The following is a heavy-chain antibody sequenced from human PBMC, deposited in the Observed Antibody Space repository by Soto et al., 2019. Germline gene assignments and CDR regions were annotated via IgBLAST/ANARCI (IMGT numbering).Heavy chain of an antibody. J-gene: IGHJ4*02. Sequence: QVQLQQWGAGLLKPSETLSLTCAVYGGSFSGYYWSWIRQPPGKGLEWIGEINHSGSTNYNPSLKSRVTISVDTSKNQFSLKLSSVTAADTAVYYCVRSVAAAGHVHYWGQGTLVTVSS. CDR1: GGSFSGYY. V-gene: IGHV4-34*01. CDR2: INHSGST. CDR3: VRSVAAAGHVHY. D-gene: IGHD6-13*01.